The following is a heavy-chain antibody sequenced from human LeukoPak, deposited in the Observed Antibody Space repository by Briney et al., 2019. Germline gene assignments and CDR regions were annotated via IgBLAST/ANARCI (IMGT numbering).Heavy chain of an antibody. D-gene: IGHD2-2*01. J-gene: IGHJ4*02. V-gene: IGHV5-51*01. Sequence: GESLKISCKGSGYSFPSYWIGWVRQMPGKGLEWMGILYPGDSDTRYSPSFQGPVSISADKSISTAYLQWSSLKASDTAIYYCARLGLGYCSSTSCYFFDYWGQGTLVTVSS. CDR1: GYSFPSYW. CDR3: ARLGLGYCSSTSCYFFDY. CDR2: LYPGDSDT.